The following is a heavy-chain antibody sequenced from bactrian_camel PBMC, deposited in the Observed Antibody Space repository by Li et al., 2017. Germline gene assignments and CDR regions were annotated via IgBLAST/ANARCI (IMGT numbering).Heavy chain of an antibody. CDR1: GYTSGNTD. CDR3: AAASATLVGRGFSEQHFLY. CDR2: INRGSGST. J-gene: IGHJ4*01. D-gene: IGHD5*01. V-gene: IGHV3S32*01. Sequence: QLVEFGGGSVEAGGSLRLSCAASGYTSGNTDRLRCMGWFRQAPGKQREWVSHINRGSGSTHYRDSVKGRFTISQDDAKNTIYLQMNGLWPEDTGMYYCAAASATLVGRGFSEQHFLYWGQGTQVTVS.